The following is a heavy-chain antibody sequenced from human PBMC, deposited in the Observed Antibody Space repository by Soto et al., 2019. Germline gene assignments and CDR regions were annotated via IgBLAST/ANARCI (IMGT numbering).Heavy chain of an antibody. D-gene: IGHD2-21*02. Sequence: AETLSLTCTVSGGSITDYSWVWIRQPAGKGLEWIGRIFSSGSSNYNPALKGGITMSLNTSKKKFSLKLNSPTATDTAVYFCARDQGVVVTPDKWFAPWGQGSLVTVSS. CDR3: ARDQGVVVTPDKWFAP. J-gene: IGHJ5*02. V-gene: IGHV4-4*07. CDR1: GGSITDYS. CDR2: IFSSGSS.